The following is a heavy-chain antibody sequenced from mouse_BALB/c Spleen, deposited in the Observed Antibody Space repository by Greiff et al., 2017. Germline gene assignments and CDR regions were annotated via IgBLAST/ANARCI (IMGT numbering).Heavy chain of an antibody. CDR1: GFNIKDYY. CDR2: TDPENGDT. Sequence: EVQLQQSGAELVRSGASVKLSCTASGFNIKDYYMHWVKQRPEQGLEWIGWTDPENGDTEYAPKFQGKATMTADTSSNTAYLQLSSLTSEDTAVYYCNADDGYYFAYWGQGTLVTVSA. J-gene: IGHJ3*01. D-gene: IGHD2-3*01. CDR3: NADDGYYFAY. V-gene: IGHV14-4*02.